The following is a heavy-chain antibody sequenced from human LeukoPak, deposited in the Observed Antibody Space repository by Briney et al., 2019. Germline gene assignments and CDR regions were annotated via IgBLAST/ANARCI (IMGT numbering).Heavy chain of an antibody. Sequence: GGSLRLSCAASGFTFSSYWMSWVRQAPGKGLEWVANIKQDGSEKYYVDSVKGRFTISRDNAKNSLYLQMNSLRAEDTAVYYCASSYGDYSFDIWGQGTMVTVSS. J-gene: IGHJ3*02. D-gene: IGHD4-17*01. CDR2: IKQDGSEK. CDR3: ASSYGDYSFDI. CDR1: GFTFSSYW. V-gene: IGHV3-7*03.